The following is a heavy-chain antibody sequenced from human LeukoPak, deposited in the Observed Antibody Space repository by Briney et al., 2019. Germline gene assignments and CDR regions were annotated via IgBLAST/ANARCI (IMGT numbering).Heavy chain of an antibody. D-gene: IGHD5-12*01. CDR1: GFTFSSYW. CDR2: INSDGSST. J-gene: IGHJ4*02. V-gene: IGHV3-74*01. Sequence: GGSLRLSCAASGFTFSSYWMHWVRQAPGKGLVRVSRINSDGSSTSYADSVKGRFTISRDNAKNTLYLQMNSLRAEDTAVYYCARVHSGYDSIDYWGQGTLVTVSS. CDR3: ARVHSGYDSIDY.